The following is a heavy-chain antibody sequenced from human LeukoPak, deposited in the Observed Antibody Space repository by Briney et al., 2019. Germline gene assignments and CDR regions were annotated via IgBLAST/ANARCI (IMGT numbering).Heavy chain of an antibody. CDR3: ARVYGSGNLDY. CDR1: GFTFSDYY. D-gene: IGHD3-10*01. CDR2: ISSSASSI. V-gene: IGHV3-11*04. J-gene: IGHJ4*02. Sequence: GGSLRLSCAASGFTFSDYYMSWIRQAPGKGLEWVSYISSSASSIYYADSVKGRFTISRDNAKNSLYLQMNSLRAEDTAVYYCARVYGSGNLDYWGQGTLVTVSS.